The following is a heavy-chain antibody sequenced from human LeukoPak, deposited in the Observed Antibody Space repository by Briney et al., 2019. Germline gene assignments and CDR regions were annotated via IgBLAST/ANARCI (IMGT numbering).Heavy chain of an antibody. CDR2: ISAYNANT. V-gene: IGHV1-18*01. D-gene: IGHD2-21*02. CDR1: GYTFSSYG. Sequence: ASVKVSCKISGYTFSSYGISWVRQAPGQGLEWMGWISAYNANTHYAQRLQGRVTMTTDTSTNTAYMELRSLKSDDTAVYYCARGSATASHFDFWGQGTLVTVSS. J-gene: IGHJ4*02. CDR3: ARGSATASHFDF.